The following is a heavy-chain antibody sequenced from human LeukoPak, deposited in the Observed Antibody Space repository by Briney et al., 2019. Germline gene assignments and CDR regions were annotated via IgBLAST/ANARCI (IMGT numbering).Heavy chain of an antibody. Sequence: GASVKVSCKXSGYTFTGYYMHWVRQAPGQGLEWMGRSNPNSGGTNYAQKFQGRVTMTRDTSISTAYMELSRLRSDDTAVYYCARVPIHIVVVTAILYAEYFQHWGQGTLVTVSS. V-gene: IGHV1-2*06. CDR2: SNPNSGGT. CDR3: ARVPIHIVVVTAILYAEYFQH. D-gene: IGHD2-21*02. J-gene: IGHJ1*01. CDR1: GYTFTGYY.